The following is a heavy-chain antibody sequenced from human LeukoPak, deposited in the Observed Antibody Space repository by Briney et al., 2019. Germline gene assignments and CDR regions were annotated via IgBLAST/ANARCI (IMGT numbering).Heavy chain of an antibody. Sequence: PSQTLSLTCTVSGGSISSGSYYWSWIRQPAGKGLEWIGRIYTSGSTNYNPSLKSRVTISVDTSKNQFSLKLSSVTAADTAVYYCAGEWGYWGQGTLVTVSS. CDR3: AGEWGY. CDR1: GGSISSGSYY. J-gene: IGHJ4*02. V-gene: IGHV4-61*02. D-gene: IGHD1-26*01. CDR2: IYTSGST.